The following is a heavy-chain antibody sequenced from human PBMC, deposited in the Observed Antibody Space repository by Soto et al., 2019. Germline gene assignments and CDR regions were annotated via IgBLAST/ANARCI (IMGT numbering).Heavy chain of an antibody. J-gene: IGHJ4*02. CDR1: GFTFSSYD. D-gene: IGHD3-3*01. CDR2: IGTAGDT. V-gene: IGHV3-13*01. Sequence: EVQLVESGGGLVQPGGSLRLSCAASGFTFSSYDMHWVRQATGKGLEWVSAIGTAGDTYYPGSVKGRFTISRENAKNSLYLQMNSLRAGDTAVYYCARALITIFGVVSFDYWGQGTLVTVSS. CDR3: ARALITIFGVVSFDY.